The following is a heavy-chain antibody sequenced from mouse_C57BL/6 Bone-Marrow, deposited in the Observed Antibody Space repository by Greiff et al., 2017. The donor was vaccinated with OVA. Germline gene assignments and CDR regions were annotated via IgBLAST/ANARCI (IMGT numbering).Heavy chain of an antibody. CDR1: GYTFTSYG. D-gene: IGHD5-1-1*01. CDR2: IYPRSGNT. J-gene: IGHJ4*01. CDR3: ACAIRRKACCAMDD. V-gene: IGHV1-81*01. Sequence: VQLQQSGAELVRPGASVKLSCKASGYTFTSYGISWVKQRTGQGLEWIGEIYPRSGNTYYNEKFKGKATLTADKSSSTAYMELRSLTSEDSAVFFYACAIRRKACCAMDDWGQGTSVTVSS.